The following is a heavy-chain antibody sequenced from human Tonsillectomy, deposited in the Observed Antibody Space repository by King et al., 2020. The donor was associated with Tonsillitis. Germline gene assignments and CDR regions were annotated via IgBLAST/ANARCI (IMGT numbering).Heavy chain of an antibody. CDR3: ARGPGSPYYYGMDV. Sequence: QLVQSGGGLVQPGGSLRLSCAASGFTVSSNYMNWVRQAPGKGLEWVSVIYSGGSTNYADSVKGRFTLSRDNSKNTVYLQMNSLRAEDTAAYYCARGPGSPYYYGMDVWGQGTTVTVSS. CDR2: IYSGGST. V-gene: IGHV3-66*01. CDR1: GFTVSSNY. D-gene: IGHD3-10*01. J-gene: IGHJ6*02.